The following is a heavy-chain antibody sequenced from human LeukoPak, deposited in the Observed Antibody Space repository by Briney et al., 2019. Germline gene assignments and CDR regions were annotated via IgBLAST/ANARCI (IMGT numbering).Heavy chain of an antibody. CDR2: ISSSGANT. J-gene: IGHJ4*02. V-gene: IGHV3-23*01. Sequence: PGGSLRLSCAASGFTFSTYGMSWVRQAPGKGLEWVSTISSSGANTYYADSVKGRFTISKDNSQNTLYLQMNSLRAEDTAVYYCASPRLRSAYYFDSWGQGTLVTVSS. D-gene: IGHD3-3*01. CDR3: ASPRLRSAYYFDS. CDR1: GFTFSTYG.